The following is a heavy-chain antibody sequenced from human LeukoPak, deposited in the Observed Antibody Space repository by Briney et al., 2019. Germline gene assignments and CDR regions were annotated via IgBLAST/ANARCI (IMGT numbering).Heavy chain of an antibody. CDR3: AREGVRNWFDP. Sequence: GGSLRLSWAASGFTFSSYAMHWVRQAQGKGLEWVAVISYDGSNKYYADSVKGRFTISRDNSKNTLYLQMNSLRAEDTAVYYCAREGVRNWFDPWGQGTLVTVSS. CDR1: GFTFSSYA. D-gene: IGHD3-16*01. J-gene: IGHJ5*02. V-gene: IGHV3-30-3*01. CDR2: ISYDGSNK.